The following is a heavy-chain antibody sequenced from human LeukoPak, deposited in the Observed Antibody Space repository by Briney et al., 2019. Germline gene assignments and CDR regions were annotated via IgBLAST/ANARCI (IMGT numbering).Heavy chain of an antibody. CDR1: GFTFSSYE. Sequence: GGSLRLSCATSGFTFSSYEMNWVRQAPGKGLEWVSYITTSGSIIYYADSVKGRFTISRDNAKNSLYLQMNSLRAEDTAIYYCARDAPGTVTNDYWGQGTLVTVSS. J-gene: IGHJ4*02. CDR3: ARDAPGTVTNDY. CDR2: ITTSGSII. D-gene: IGHD4-17*01. V-gene: IGHV3-48*03.